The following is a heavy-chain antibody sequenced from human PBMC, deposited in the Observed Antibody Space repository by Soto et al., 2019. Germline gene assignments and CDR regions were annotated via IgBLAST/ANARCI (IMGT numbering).Heavy chain of an antibody. D-gene: IGHD2-15*01. CDR1: GFVFSNFG. CDR3: ARDEMGYCSGGSCYTPGGLDV. Sequence: PGGSLRLSCTASGFVFSNFGMHWVRQAPGKGLEWVAVIWHDGSNKYFAESVKGRFTMSRDNAKDTLYLQMNSLRVEDTAVYYCARDEMGYCSGGSCYTPGGLDVWGLGTTVTVSS. CDR2: IWHDGSNK. V-gene: IGHV3-33*01. J-gene: IGHJ6*02.